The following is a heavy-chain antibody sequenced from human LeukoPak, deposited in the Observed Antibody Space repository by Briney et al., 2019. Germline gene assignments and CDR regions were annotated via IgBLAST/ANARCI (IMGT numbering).Heavy chain of an antibody. Sequence: ASVKVSCKTSGHTFTGYYLHWVRQAPGQGLEWMGWINPNTGVTMYAQDFQGRVTMTRDTSIGTAYMELSRLRHDDTALYYCARDSGGTDAVFPRLDYYFDLWGRGTLVTVSS. CDR1: GHTFTGYY. J-gene: IGHJ2*01. D-gene: IGHD3/OR15-3a*01. V-gene: IGHV1-2*02. CDR2: INPNTGVT. CDR3: ARDSGGTDAVFPRLDYYFDL.